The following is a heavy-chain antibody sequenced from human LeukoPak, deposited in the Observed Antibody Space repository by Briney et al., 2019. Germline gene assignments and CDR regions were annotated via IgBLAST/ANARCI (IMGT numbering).Heavy chain of an antibody. Sequence: PGGSLRLSCAASGFTFSSYWMTWVRQAPGKGLEWVSSISSSSSYIYYADSVKGRFTISRDNAKNSLYLQMNSLRAEDTAMYSCARSLYSSNPPNYMDVWGKGTTVTISS. J-gene: IGHJ6*03. CDR2: ISSSSSYI. D-gene: IGHD6-13*01. CDR3: ARSLYSSNPPNYMDV. V-gene: IGHV3-21*04. CDR1: GFTFSSYW.